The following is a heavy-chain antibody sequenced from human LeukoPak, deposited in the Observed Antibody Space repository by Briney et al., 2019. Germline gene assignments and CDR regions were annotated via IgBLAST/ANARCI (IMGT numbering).Heavy chain of an antibody. CDR2: IRYDGSNK. CDR3: AKNLLAARPSVQYFDY. CDR1: GFTFSSYG. J-gene: IGHJ4*02. D-gene: IGHD6-6*01. V-gene: IGHV3-30*02. Sequence: GGSLRLSCAASGFTFSSYGMHWVRQAPGKGLEWVAFIRYDGSNKYYADSVKGRFTISRDNSKNTLYLQMNSLRAEDTAVYYCAKNLLAARPSVQYFDYWGQGTLVTVSS.